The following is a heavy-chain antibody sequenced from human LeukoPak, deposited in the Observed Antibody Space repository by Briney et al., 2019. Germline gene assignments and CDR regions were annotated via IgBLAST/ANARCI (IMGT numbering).Heavy chain of an antibody. V-gene: IGHV3-23*01. J-gene: IGHJ4*02. CDR1: GFTFSTYA. Sequence: GGSLRLSCAASGFTFSTYAMNWVRQAPGKGLEWVSVISGSGGSTYYADSVKGRFTISRDNSKNTLYLQMNSLRAEDTAVYYCAKVMITFGGALNWGQGTLVTVSS. CDR3: AKVMITFGGALN. CDR2: ISGSGGST. D-gene: IGHD3-16*01.